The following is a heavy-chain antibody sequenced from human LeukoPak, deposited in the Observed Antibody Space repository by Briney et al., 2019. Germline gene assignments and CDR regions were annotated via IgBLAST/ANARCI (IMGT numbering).Heavy chain of an antibody. CDR2: ISAYNGNT. Sequence: ASVKVSCKASGYTFTSYGISWVRQAPGQGLEWTGWISAYNGNTNYAQKLQGRVTMTTDTSTSTAYMELRSLRSDDTAVYYCARYYYGSGSYYGSLDGMDVWGQGTTVTVSS. CDR3: ARYYYGSGSYYGSLDGMDV. J-gene: IGHJ6*02. CDR1: GYTFTSYG. D-gene: IGHD3-10*01. V-gene: IGHV1-18*01.